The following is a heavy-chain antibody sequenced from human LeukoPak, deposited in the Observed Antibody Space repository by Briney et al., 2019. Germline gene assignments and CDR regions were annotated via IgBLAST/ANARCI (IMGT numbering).Heavy chain of an antibody. D-gene: IGHD2-15*01. J-gene: IGHJ5*02. CDR3: ARSRYCSGGSCFGVGWFDP. CDR1: GYSFTSYW. V-gene: IGHV5-51*01. CDR2: FYPGDSDT. Sequence: GESLKISCKCSGYSFTSYWIGWVRQMPGKVLEFMRIFYPGDSDTRYSPSFQGQVTISADKSISTAYLQWSSLKASDTAMYYCARSRYCSGGSCFGVGWFDPWGQGTLVTVSS.